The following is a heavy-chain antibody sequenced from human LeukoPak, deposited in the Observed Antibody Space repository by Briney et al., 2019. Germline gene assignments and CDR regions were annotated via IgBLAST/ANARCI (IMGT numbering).Heavy chain of an antibody. CDR1: GFTFSDYY. J-gene: IGHJ4*02. CDR3: ARGALYHTLEY. CDR2: IRSSGSTI. V-gene: IGHV3-11*01. D-gene: IGHD2-2*01. Sequence: GGSLRLSCAASGFTFSDYYMSWIRQAPGKWLEWVSYIRSSGSTISYAGSVKGRLPISRDTAKNSLYLQMNSLRAEDTAVYYCARGALYHTLEYWGQGTMVTVSS.